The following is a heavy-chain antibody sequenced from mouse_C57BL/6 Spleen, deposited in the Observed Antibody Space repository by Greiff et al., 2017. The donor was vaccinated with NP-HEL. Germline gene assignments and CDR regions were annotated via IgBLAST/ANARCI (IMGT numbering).Heavy chain of an antibody. CDR3: ARSGGSSYGYFDY. CDR1: GYSFTDYY. CDR2: INPNYGTT. Sequence: QLQESGPELVKPGASVKISCKASGYSFTDYYMNWVTQSNGKSLEWIGVINPNYGTTSYNQKFKGKATLTVDQSSSTAYMQLNSLTSEDSAVYYCARSGGSSYGYFDYWGQGTTLTVSS. D-gene: IGHD1-1*01. V-gene: IGHV1-39*01. J-gene: IGHJ2*01.